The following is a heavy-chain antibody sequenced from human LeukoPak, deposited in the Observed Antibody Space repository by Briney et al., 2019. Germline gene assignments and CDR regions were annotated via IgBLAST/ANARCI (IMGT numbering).Heavy chain of an antibody. CDR2: VRSGDKNYAT. Sequence: GGSLRLSCAASGLGFAGSAVHWVRQTSGRGLEWMGCVRSGDKNYATIYGASARGRFTSSRGDSRNTASLQMNSLNTEDTAVYYFRHIEYVAPDSWGQGALVTVSS. V-gene: IGHV3-73*01. J-gene: IGHJ4*02. D-gene: IGHD2-21*01. CDR3: RHIEYVAPDS. CDR1: GLGFAGSA.